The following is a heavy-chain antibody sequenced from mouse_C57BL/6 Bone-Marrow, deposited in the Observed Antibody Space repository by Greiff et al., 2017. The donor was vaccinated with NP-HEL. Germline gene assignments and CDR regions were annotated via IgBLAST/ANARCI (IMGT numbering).Heavy chain of an antibody. V-gene: IGHV1-55*01. J-gene: IGHJ1*03. CDR2: ISPGSGST. CDR3: ARGHYGSREPPWYFDV. Sequence: QVQLQQPGAELVKPGASVKMSCKASGYTFTSYWITWVKQRPGQGLEWIGDISPGSGSTNYNEKFKSKATLTVDTSSSTAYMQLSSLTSEDSAVYYCARGHYGSREPPWYFDVWGTGTTVTVSS. D-gene: IGHD1-1*01. CDR1: GYTFTSYW.